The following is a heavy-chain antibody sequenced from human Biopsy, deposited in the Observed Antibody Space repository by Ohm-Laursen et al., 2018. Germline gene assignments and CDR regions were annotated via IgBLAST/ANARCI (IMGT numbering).Heavy chain of an antibody. CDR3: ARDGEAKYCKHGVCPSDF. V-gene: IGHV3-21*01. D-gene: IGHD2-8*01. Sequence: SLRLSCAASGFTFSGFSMNWVRQAPGKGLEWVSSISASGNHIYYTDSVKGRFTVSRDNGKNSVYLQMNSLRAEDTAVYYCARDGEAKYCKHGVCPSDFWGQGTLVTVSS. CDR1: GFTFSGFS. CDR2: ISASGNHI. J-gene: IGHJ4*02.